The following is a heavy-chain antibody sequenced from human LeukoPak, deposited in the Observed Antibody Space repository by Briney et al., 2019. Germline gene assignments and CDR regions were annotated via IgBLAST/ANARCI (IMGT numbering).Heavy chain of an antibody. CDR1: GFTFSAYA. Sequence: PGGSLRLSCEASGFTFSAYAMTWVRQAPGKGLEWVSSIGSDNKPHYSESVKGRFAISRDNSKNTLYLQMNSLRAEDTAVYYCARDKVVPAADAYYYYGMDVWGQGTTVTVSS. CDR3: ARDKVVPAADAYYYYGMDV. D-gene: IGHD2-2*01. CDR2: IGSDNKP. V-gene: IGHV3-23*01. J-gene: IGHJ6*02.